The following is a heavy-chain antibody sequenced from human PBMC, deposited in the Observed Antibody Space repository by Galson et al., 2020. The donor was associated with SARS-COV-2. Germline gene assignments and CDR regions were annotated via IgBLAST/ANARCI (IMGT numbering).Heavy chain of an antibody. J-gene: IGHJ4*02. CDR2: IWYDGSNK. CDR1: GFTFSSYG. V-gene: IGHV3-33*01. D-gene: IGHD3-10*01. CDR3: EATLLWFGDTGGY. Sequence: QAGGSLRLSCAASGFTFSSYGMHWVRQAPGKGLEWVAGIWYDGSNKYYADSVKGRFTISRDNSKNTLYLQMNSLRAEDTAVYYCEATLLWFGDTGGYWGQGTLVTVSS.